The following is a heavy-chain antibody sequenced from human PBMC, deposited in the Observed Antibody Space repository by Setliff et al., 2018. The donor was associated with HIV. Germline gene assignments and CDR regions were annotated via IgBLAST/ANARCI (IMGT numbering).Heavy chain of an antibody. CDR1: GGTIRSGGYY. J-gene: IGHJ4*02. Sequence: SETLSLTCTVSGGTIRSGGYYWSWIRQHPGKGLEWIGFIYHRGNTHYNSSLKSRFTISVDTSNNQYSLTLTSKTAADTAVYYCARVALAGMSARPFYFDYWGQGSLVTVSS. V-gene: IGHV4-31*03. CDR3: ARVALAGMSARPFYFDY. D-gene: IGHD6-6*01. CDR2: IYHRGNT.